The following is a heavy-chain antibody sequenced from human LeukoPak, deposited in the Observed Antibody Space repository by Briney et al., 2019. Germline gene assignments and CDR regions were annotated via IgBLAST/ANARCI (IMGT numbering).Heavy chain of an antibody. CDR2: IKPTDGRT. CDR1: GNTFTSHY. Sequence: ASVKVSCNVSGNTFTSHYMHWVRQAPGQGLEWMGIIKPTDGRTTYAQKFQGRLTMTRDTSTNTVYMELSSLRFEDTAVYYCVSYKNAGNCFFPWGEEPLVTVFS. D-gene: IGHD3-10*01. J-gene: IGHJ5*02. V-gene: IGHV1-46*01. CDR3: VSYKNAGNCFFP.